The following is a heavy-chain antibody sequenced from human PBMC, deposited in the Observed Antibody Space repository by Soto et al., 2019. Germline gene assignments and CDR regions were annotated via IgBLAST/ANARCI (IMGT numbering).Heavy chain of an antibody. V-gene: IGHV3-21*01. CDR3: ARGMGQLVRYYYYYMDV. D-gene: IGHD6-13*01. CDR1: GFTFSSYS. CDR2: IGSSSSYI. J-gene: IGHJ6*03. Sequence: GGSLRLSCAASGFTFSSYSMNWVRQAPGKGLEWVSSIGSSSSYIYYADSVRGRFTISRDNAKNSLYLQMNSLRAEDTAVYYCARGMGQLVRYYYYYMDVWGKGTTVTVSS.